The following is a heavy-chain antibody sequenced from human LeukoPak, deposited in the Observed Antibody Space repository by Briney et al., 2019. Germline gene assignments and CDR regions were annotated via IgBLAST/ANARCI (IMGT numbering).Heavy chain of an antibody. CDR3: ARELDGNGGWFDP. V-gene: IGHV4-59*12. CDR2: VYYSGST. Sequence: SETLSLTCTVSGDSISEYYWSWIRQPPGKGLEWIGEVYYSGSTHYNPSLKSQVTISVDTSKNQFSLRLRSVSAADTAVYYCARELDGNGGWFDPWGQGTPVTVSS. CDR1: GDSISEYY. J-gene: IGHJ5*02. D-gene: IGHD5-24*01.